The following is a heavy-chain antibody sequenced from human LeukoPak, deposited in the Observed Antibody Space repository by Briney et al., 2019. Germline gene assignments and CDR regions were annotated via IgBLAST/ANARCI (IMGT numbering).Heavy chain of an antibody. CDR1: GFTFSSYA. Sequence: GGSLRLSCAASGFTFSSYAMSWVRQAPGKGLEWVSAISGSGGGTYYADSVKGRFTISRDNSKNTVYMQMNSLRVEDTAVYFCPRGGNWNDNAFDIWGQGTKVTVSS. CDR3: PRGGNWNDNAFDI. V-gene: IGHV3-23*01. J-gene: IGHJ3*02. D-gene: IGHD1-1*01. CDR2: ISGSGGGT.